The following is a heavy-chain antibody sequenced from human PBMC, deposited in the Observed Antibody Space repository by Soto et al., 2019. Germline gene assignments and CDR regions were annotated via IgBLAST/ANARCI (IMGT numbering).Heavy chain of an antibody. CDR1: GFTFSNAW. V-gene: IGHV3-15*01. D-gene: IGHD6-13*01. Sequence: GGSLSLSCAASGFTFSNAWMSWVRQAPGKGLEWVGRIKSKTDGGTTDYAAPVKGRFTISRDDSKNTLYLQMNSLKTEDTAVYYCTTPIAADDAFDIWGQGTMVTVSS. CDR3: TTPIAADDAFDI. J-gene: IGHJ3*02. CDR2: IKSKTDGGTT.